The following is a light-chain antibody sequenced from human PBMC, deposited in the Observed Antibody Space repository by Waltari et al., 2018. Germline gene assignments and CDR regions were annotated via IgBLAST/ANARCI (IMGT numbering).Light chain of an antibody. V-gene: IGLV2-23*02. J-gene: IGLJ2*01. CDR3: CSYAGSPTYMV. Sequence: QTALTQPASVSGSPGQSLTISCTGTSNDVGSYNLVSWYQQHPGKTPKRMIYEVSKRPSGISNRFSGSQSGNTASLTISRLQAEDEADYYCCSYAGSPTYMVFGGGTKLTVL. CDR1: SNDVGSYNL. CDR2: EVS.